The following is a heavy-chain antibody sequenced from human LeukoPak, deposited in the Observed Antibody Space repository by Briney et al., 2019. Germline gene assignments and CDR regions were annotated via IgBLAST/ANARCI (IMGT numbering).Heavy chain of an antibody. D-gene: IGHD1-26*01. Sequence: GGSLRLSCAASGFTFTDAWMSWVRQAPGKGLEWVGRIKTKTDGGSTDYAAPVKGRFTISRDDSKNTLYLQMNSLKPEDTAVYYCTTDPSGSYETWGQGTMVTVSS. V-gene: IGHV3-15*01. CDR2: IKTKTDGGST. CDR1: GFTFTDAW. J-gene: IGHJ3*01. CDR3: TTDPSGSYET.